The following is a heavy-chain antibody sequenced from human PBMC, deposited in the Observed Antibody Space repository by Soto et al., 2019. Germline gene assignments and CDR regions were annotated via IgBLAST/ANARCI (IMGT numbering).Heavy chain of an antibody. J-gene: IGHJ4*02. CDR3: PRKRDYYDGRGFFDY. CDR1: GGSISSGGYS. CDR2: IYYSGRT. D-gene: IGHD3-22*01. V-gene: IGHV4-30-2*03. Sequence: PSETLSLTCAVSGGSISSGGYSWGWIRQPPGKGLEWIGYIYYSGRTYYNPSLKSRVTLSVDTSKNQFSLKLSSVTAADTAVYYCPRKRDYYDGRGFFDYWGRGTLVTVSS.